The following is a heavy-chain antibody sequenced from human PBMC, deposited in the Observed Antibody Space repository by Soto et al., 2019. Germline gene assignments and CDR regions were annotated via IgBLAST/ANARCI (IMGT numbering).Heavy chain of an antibody. CDR1: GFTFSDYG. CDR3: ARQSLGNIRLRGFDY. CDR2: IWYDGSEK. D-gene: IGHD1-1*01. V-gene: IGHV3-33*01. Sequence: QVQLVESGGGVVQPGRSLRLSCAASGFTFSDYGMHWVRQAPGKGLEWVAVIWYDGSEKYYAVSVKGRFTSSRDNSKNTLYLQMNSLRAEDTAVYYCARQSLGNIRLRGFDYWGQGALFTVSS. J-gene: IGHJ4*02.